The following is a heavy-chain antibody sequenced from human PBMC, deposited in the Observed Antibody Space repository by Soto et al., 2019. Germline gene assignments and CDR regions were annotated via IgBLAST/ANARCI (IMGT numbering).Heavy chain of an antibody. CDR2: IYYSGST. Sequence: PSETLSLTCTVSGGSIISYYWSWIRQPPGKGLEWIGYIYYSGSTNYNPSLKSRVTISVDTSKNQFSLKLSSVTAADTAVYYCARTTMVRGVIIKDYWGQGTLVTVSS. CDR3: ARTTMVRGVIIKDY. J-gene: IGHJ4*02. CDR1: GGSIISYY. V-gene: IGHV4-59*01. D-gene: IGHD3-10*01.